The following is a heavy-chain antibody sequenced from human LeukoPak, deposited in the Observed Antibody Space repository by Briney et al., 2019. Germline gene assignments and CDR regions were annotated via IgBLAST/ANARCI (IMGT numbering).Heavy chain of an antibody. CDR1: GDSISSSSYY. J-gene: IGHJ4*02. Sequence: SETLSLTCTVSGDSISSSSYYWGWIRQPPGNGLEWIGSIYYSGNTYYNPSLKSRVTIYVDTSKDQFSLKLSPVTAADTAVYYCARHSPWEPFDYWGQGTLVTVSS. CDR3: ARHSPWEPFDY. D-gene: IGHD1-26*01. V-gene: IGHV4-39*01. CDR2: IYYSGNT.